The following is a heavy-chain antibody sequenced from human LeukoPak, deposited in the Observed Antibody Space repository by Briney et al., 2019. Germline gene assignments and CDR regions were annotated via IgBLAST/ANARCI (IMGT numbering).Heavy chain of an antibody. CDR3: ARSSLEARPIAARANCFDP. J-gene: IGHJ5*02. Sequence: PSETLSLTCTVSGGSISSGRYYWSWIRQPAGKGLEWIGRIYTSGNTNYNPSLKCRVTISVDTSKSQFSLKLSSVTAADTAVYYCARSSLEARPIAARANCFDPWGQGTLVTVSS. D-gene: IGHD6-6*01. V-gene: IGHV4-61*02. CDR2: IYTSGNT. CDR1: GGSISSGRYY.